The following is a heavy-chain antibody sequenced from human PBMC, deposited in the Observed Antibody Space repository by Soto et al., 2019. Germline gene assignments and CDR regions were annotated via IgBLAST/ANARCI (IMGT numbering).Heavy chain of an antibody. CDR2: FEPEDGET. V-gene: IGHV1-24*01. CDR3: ATRSPPGNWFDP. J-gene: IGHJ5*02. CDR1: GHTLTELS. Sequence: ASVKVSCKVSGHTLTELSMHWVRQAPGKGLEWMGGFEPEDGETIYAQKFQDRVTMTEDTSTDTAYMELSSLRSEDTAVYYCATRSPPGNWFDPWGQGTLVTVSS.